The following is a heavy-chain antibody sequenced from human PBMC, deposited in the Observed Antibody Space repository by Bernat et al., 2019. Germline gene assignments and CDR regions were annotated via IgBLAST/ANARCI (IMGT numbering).Heavy chain of an antibody. Sequence: EVQLVESGGGLVKPGGSLRLSCAASGFTFSSYSMNWVRQAPGKGLEWVSSISSSSSYIYYADSVKCRFTISRDNAKNSLYLQMNSLRAEDTAVYYCARDHIVVVPAAIGDDAFDIWGQGTMVTVSS. D-gene: IGHD2-2*01. V-gene: IGHV3-21*01. CDR1: GFTFSSYS. CDR2: ISSSSSYI. CDR3: ARDHIVVVPAAIGDDAFDI. J-gene: IGHJ3*02.